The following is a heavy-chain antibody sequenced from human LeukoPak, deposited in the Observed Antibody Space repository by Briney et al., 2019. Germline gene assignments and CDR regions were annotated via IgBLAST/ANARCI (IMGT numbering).Heavy chain of an antibody. CDR3: ARDGQDDFWSGYHFDY. CDR1: GFTFRSYG. D-gene: IGHD3-3*01. V-gene: IGHV3-33*01. CDR2: IWFDGSEK. J-gene: IGHJ4*02. Sequence: GGSLRLSCAASGFTFRSYGMHWVRQAPGKGLEWVAVIWFDGSEKHYADSVKGRFTISRDNSKNTLYLEMDNLRVEDTAVYYCARDGQDDFWSGYHFDYWGPGTLVTVSS.